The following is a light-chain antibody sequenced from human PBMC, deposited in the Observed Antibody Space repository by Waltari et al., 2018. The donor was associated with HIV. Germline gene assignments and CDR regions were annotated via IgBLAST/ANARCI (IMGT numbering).Light chain of an antibody. J-gene: IGLJ1*01. CDR1: SSHIGAGYQ. Sequence: QSVLTQPPSVSGAPGQRVTISCTGSSSHIGAGYQVHWYQQLPATAPKLLIYGNSNRPSGVPDRFSGSKSGTSASLAITGLQAEDEADYHCQSYDSSLSGYVFGTGTKVTVL. V-gene: IGLV1-40*01. CDR3: QSYDSSLSGYV. CDR2: GNS.